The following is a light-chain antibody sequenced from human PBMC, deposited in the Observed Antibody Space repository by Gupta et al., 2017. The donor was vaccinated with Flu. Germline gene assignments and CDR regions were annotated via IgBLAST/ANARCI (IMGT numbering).Light chain of an antibody. J-gene: IGKJ2*01. CDR3: QKDNSAPQT. CDR2: AAS. V-gene: IGKV1-27*01. CDR1: QGISNH. Sequence: PSSLSASVGDRVTITCRASQGISNHLAWYQQKPGEVPRLLIYAASTLQSGAPSRFSGSGSGTDFTLTISSLQPEDVATYYCQKDNSAPQTFGQGTKMEI.